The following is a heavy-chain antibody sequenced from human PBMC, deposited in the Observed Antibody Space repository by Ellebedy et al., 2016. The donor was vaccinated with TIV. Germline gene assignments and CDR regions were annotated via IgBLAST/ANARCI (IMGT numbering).Heavy chain of an antibody. D-gene: IGHD2-2*01. J-gene: IGHJ6*02. CDR2: ISGSGGTT. CDR1: GFTFSNYA. CDR3: ARDRDIVVVPAYYGMDV. V-gene: IGHV3-23*01. Sequence: GESLKISCAASGFTFSNYAMSWVRQAPGKGLEWVSSISGSGGTTYYADSVKGRFTISRDNSKNTLYLQMNSLRAEDTAVYYCARDRDIVVVPAYYGMDVWGQGTTVTVSS.